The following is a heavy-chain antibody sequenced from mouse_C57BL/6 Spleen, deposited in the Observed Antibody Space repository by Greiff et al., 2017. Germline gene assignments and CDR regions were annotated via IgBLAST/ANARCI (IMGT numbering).Heavy chain of an antibody. V-gene: IGHV1-69*01. D-gene: IGHD1-1*01. J-gene: IGHJ1*03. Sequence: VQLQQPGAELVMPGASVKLSCKASGYTFTSYWMPWVKQRPGQGLEWIGEIDPSDSYTNYNQKFKGKSTLTVDKSSSTAYMQLSSLTSEDSAVYYCARRDYYGSISDWYFDVWGTGTTVTVSS. CDR2: IDPSDSYT. CDR1: GYTFTSYW. CDR3: ARRDYYGSISDWYFDV.